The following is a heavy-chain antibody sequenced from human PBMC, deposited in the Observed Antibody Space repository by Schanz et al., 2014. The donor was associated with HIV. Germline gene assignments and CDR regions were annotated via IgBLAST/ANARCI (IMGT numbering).Heavy chain of an antibody. Sequence: EVQLVESGGGLVKSGGSLRLSCAASGFTFSSYSMSWVRQAPGKGLEWVSSISSRNSDIYYADSLKGRFTISRDNAKNSLYLQMNTLRAEDTAVYYCARLGTTDYFDYWGQGTLVTVSS. V-gene: IGHV3-21*01. D-gene: IGHD1-7*01. J-gene: IGHJ4*02. CDR3: ARLGTTDYFDY. CDR2: ISSRNSDI. CDR1: GFTFSSYS.